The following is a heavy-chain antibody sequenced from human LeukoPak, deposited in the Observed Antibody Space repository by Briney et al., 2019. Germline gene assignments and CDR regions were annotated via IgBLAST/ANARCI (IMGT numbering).Heavy chain of an antibody. J-gene: IGHJ6*02. CDR2: FDPEDGET. V-gene: IGHV1-24*01. Sequence: GASVKVSCKVSGYTLTELSMHWVRQAPGKGLEWMGGFDPEDGETIYAQKFQGRVTMTEDTSTDTAYMELSSLRSEDTAVYYCATDLSIHHVSYGSGKRYGMDVWGQGTTVTVSS. CDR1: GYTLTELS. D-gene: IGHD3-10*01. CDR3: ATDLSIHHVSYGSGKRYGMDV.